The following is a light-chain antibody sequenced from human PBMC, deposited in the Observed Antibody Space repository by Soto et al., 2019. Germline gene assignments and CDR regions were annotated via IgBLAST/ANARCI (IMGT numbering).Light chain of an antibody. J-gene: IGLJ2*01. CDR2: EVS. CDR1: SSDVGGYNY. V-gene: IGLV2-14*01. CDR3: SSYTSSSTYVV. Sequence: QSALTQPASVSGSPGQSITISCTGTSSDVGGYNYVSWYQQHPGKAPKLMIYEVSNRPSGVSNRFSGSKSGNTASVTISGLQAEDEADYYCSSYTSSSTYVVFGGGTQLTVL.